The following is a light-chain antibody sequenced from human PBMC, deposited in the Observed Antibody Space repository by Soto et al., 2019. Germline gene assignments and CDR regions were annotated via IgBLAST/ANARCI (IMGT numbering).Light chain of an antibody. Sequence: VMTQSPAILSLSPGERATLSCRASQSVSTNVAWYQQIPGQTPRLLIYGTSTRATGIPVRFSGSGSGSEFTLAISGLQSEDLAVYYCHEYDGGPYTFGQGTKVEI. J-gene: IGKJ2*01. CDR3: HEYDGGPYT. CDR2: GTS. CDR1: QSVSTN. V-gene: IGKV3-15*01.